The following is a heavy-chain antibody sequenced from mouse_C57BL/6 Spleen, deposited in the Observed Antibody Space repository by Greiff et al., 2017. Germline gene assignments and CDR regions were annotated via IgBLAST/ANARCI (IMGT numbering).Heavy chain of an antibody. V-gene: IGHV1-85*01. J-gene: IGHJ3*01. CDR1: GYTFTSYD. CDR2: IYPRDCST. Sequence: VQLQQSGPELVKPGASVKLSCKASGYTFTSYDINWVKQRPGQGLEWIGWIYPRDCSTKYNEKFKGKATLTVDTSSSTAYMELHSLTSEDSAVYFWAGASYSKGFAYWGQGTLVTVSA. CDR3: AGASYSKGFAY. D-gene: IGHD2-5*01.